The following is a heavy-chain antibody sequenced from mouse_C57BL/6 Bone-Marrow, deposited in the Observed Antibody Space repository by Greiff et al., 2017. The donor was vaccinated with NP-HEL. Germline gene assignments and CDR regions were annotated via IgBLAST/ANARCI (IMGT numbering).Heavy chain of an antibody. J-gene: IGHJ4*01. CDR2: IYPRSGNT. CDR1: GYTFTSYG. V-gene: IGHV1-81*01. CDR3: ASNLLWLRGVYYAMDY. D-gene: IGHD2-2*01. Sequence: VKLQQSGAELARPGASVKLSCKASGYTFTSYGISWVKQRTGQGLEWIGEIYPRSGNTYYNEKFKGKATLTADKSSSTAYMELRSLTSEYSAVYFCASNLLWLRGVYYAMDYWGQGTSVTVSS.